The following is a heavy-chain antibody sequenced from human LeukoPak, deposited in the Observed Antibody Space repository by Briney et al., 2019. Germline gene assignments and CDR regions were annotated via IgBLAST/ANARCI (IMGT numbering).Heavy chain of an antibody. J-gene: IGHJ4*02. D-gene: IGHD5-12*01. V-gene: IGHV1-18*01. CDR3: SILLVALDY. CDR2: IYNYNDNT. Sequence: ASLKVSCKASGDTFTSSGISWVRQAPGQGLEWMGWIYNYNDNTNYAQKSQGRVSMTTDTSTSTAYMELRSLTSDDTAVYYCSILLVALDYWGQGTLVTVSS. CDR1: GDTFTSSG.